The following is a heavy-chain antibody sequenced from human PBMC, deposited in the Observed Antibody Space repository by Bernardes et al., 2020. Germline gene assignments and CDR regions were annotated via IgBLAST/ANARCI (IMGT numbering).Heavy chain of an antibody. CDR1: GFTFDDYG. J-gene: IGHJ2*01. Sequence: GGSLRLSCAASGFTFDDYGMSWVRQAPGKGLEWVSGINWNGGSTGYADSVKGRFTISRDNAKNSLYPQMNSLRAEDTALYYCARGPGDGTVTPFWYFDLWGRGTLVTVSS. CDR2: INWNGGST. D-gene: IGHD4-17*01. CDR3: ARGPGDGTVTPFWYFDL. V-gene: IGHV3-20*04.